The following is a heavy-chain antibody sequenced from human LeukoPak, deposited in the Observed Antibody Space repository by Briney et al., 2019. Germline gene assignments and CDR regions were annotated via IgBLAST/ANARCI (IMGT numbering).Heavy chain of an antibody. CDR1: GFTFGSYA. CDR2: ISYDGSNK. Sequence: PGGSLRLSCAASGFTFGSYAMHWVRQAPGKGLEWVAVISYDGSNKYYADSVKGRFTISRDNSKNTLYLQMNSLRAEDTAVYYCARDQIQLWLRYYFDYWGQGTLVTVSS. CDR3: ARDQIQLWLRYYFDY. J-gene: IGHJ4*02. D-gene: IGHD5-18*01. V-gene: IGHV3-30-3*01.